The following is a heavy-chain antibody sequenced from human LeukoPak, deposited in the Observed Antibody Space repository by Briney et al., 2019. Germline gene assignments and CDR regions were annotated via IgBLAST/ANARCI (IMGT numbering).Heavy chain of an antibody. CDR1: GLIFSDQF. J-gene: IGHJ6*03. D-gene: IGHD5-24*01. CDR2: SSNRANGHTT. Sequence: PGGSLRLSCAASGLIFSDQFMDWVRQAPGKGLEWIGRSSNRANGHTTQYAASVKDRFTILRDDSKSSLYPQMNSLKAEDTAVYYCVRVWMADYYLDVWGKGTTVIVS. V-gene: IGHV3-72*01. CDR3: VRVWMADYYLDV.